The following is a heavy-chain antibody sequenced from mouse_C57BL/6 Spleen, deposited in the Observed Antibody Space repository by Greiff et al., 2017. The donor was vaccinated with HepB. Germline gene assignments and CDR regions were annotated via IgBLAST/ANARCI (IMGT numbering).Heavy chain of an antibody. CDR3: ARRVATVVKYWYFDV. CDR1: EYEFPSHD. D-gene: IGHD1-1*01. CDR2: INSDGGST. V-gene: IGHV5-2*03. J-gene: IGHJ1*03. Sequence: DVKLVESGGGLVQPGESLKLSCESNEYEFPSHDMSWVRKTPEKRLELVAAINSDGGSTYYPDTMERRFIISRDNTKKTLYLQMSSLRSEDTALYYCARRVATVVKYWYFDVWGTGTTVTVSS.